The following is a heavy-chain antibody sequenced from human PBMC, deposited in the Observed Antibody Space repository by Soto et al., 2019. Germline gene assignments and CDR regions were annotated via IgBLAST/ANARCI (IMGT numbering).Heavy chain of an antibody. CDR3: TRGWYDSIPYAFDI. V-gene: IGHV3-49*03. CDR1: GFTFGDYA. D-gene: IGHD3-22*01. J-gene: IGHJ3*02. CDR2: IRSKAYGGTT. Sequence: PGGSLRLSCTASGFTFGDYAMSWFRQAPGKGLEWVGFIRSKAYGGTTEYAASVKGRFTISRDDSKSIAYLQMNSLKTEDTAVYYCTRGWYDSIPYAFDIWGQGTMVTVSS.